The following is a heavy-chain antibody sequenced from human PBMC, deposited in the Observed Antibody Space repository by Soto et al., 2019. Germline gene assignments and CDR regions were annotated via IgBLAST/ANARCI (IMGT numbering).Heavy chain of an antibody. CDR3: ARIPTYYSYVWGNSTY. CDR1: GSSFSGYY. V-gene: IGHV4-34*01. J-gene: IGHJ4*02. D-gene: IGHD3-16*01. Sequence: PSETLSLTCAIYGSSFSGYYWGWIRQPPGRGLEWIGEISHSGNTNYNPSLKSRVTITADTSKNQFSLKLRSVTAADTAVYYCARIPTYYSYVWGNSTYWGLGTLVTVSS. CDR2: ISHSGNT.